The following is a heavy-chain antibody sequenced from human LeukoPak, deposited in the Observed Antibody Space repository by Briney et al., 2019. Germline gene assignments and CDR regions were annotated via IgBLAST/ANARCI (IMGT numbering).Heavy chain of an antibody. J-gene: IGHJ6*03. V-gene: IGHV4-39*07. CDR3: ARGEAAAGPPYPDYYYYMDV. D-gene: IGHD6-13*01. CDR1: GGSISSSSYY. Sequence: SETLSLTCTVSGGSISSSSYYWGWIRQPPGKGLEWIGSIYYSGSTYYNPSLKSRVTISVDTSKNQFSLKLSSVTAADTAVYYCARGEAAAGPPYPDYYYYMDVWGKGTTVTVSS. CDR2: IYYSGST.